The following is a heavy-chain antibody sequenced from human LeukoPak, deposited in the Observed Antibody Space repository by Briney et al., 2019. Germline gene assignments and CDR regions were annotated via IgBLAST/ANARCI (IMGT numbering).Heavy chain of an antibody. Sequence: GGSLRLSCAASGFTISTYSINWVRQAPGKGLEWVSYISSSSSTIYYADSVKGRFTISRDNAKNSLYLQMNSLRAEDTAVYYCARVRSAGYYYGMDVWGQGTLVTVSS. J-gene: IGHJ6*02. V-gene: IGHV3-48*04. D-gene: IGHD2-15*01. CDR1: GFTISTYS. CDR3: ARVRSAGYYYGMDV. CDR2: ISSSSSTI.